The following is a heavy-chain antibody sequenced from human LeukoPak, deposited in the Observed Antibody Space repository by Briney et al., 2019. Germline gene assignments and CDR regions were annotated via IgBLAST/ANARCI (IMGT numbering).Heavy chain of an antibody. CDR3: AKWYGSGSYYSPSFDY. D-gene: IGHD3-10*01. CDR1: GFTFSSYW. V-gene: IGHV3-7*01. Sequence: GSLRLSCAASGFTFSSYWMSWVRQAPGKGLEWVANIKQDGSEKYYVDSVKGRFTISRDNAKNSLYLQMNSLRAEDTAVYYCAKWYGSGSYYSPSFDYWGQGTLVTVSS. CDR2: IKQDGSEK. J-gene: IGHJ4*02.